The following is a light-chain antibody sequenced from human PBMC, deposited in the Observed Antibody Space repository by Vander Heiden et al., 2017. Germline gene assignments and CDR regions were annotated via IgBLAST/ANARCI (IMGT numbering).Light chain of an antibody. CDR1: NIGSKS. J-gene: IGLJ1*01. V-gene: IGLV3-21*03. CDR2: DDS. CDR3: QVWDSSSDHRV. Sequence: SYVLTQPPSVSEAPGKTARITCGGNNIGSKSVHWYQPKQGQAPVLVVYDDSDRSSGIPERFSGSNSGNTATLTISRVEAGDEADYYCQVWDSSSDHRVFGTGTKVTVL.